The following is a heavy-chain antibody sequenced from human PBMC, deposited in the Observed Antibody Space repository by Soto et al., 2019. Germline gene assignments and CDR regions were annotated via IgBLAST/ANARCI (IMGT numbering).Heavy chain of an antibody. CDR1: GFTFSSYG. Sequence: GGSLRLSCAASGFTFSSYGMHWVRQAPGKGLEWVAVISYDGSNKYYADSVKGRFAISRDNSKNTLYLQMNSLRAEDTAVYYCAKAHQYSSRIYGMDVWGQGTTVTVSS. D-gene: IGHD6-13*01. V-gene: IGHV3-30*18. CDR3: AKAHQYSSRIYGMDV. CDR2: ISYDGSNK. J-gene: IGHJ6*02.